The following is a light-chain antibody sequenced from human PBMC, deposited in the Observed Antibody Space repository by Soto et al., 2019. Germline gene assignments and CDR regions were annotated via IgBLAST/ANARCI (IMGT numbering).Light chain of an antibody. Sequence: VMTQSPANLSVSPGEGVTLFCSASQNVATNLAWYHLKPGQAPRLLIHASSTRAAGIPVTFSGSGSGTQFSLTISSVQSEDYAVYYCQQYYHWGLSFGGGTKVEI. V-gene: IGKV3D-15*01. J-gene: IGKJ4*01. CDR3: QQYYHWGLS. CDR1: QNVATN. CDR2: ASS.